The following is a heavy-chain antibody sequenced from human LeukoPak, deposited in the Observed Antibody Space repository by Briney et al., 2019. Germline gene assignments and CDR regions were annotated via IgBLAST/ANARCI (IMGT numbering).Heavy chain of an antibody. V-gene: IGHV4-39*01. CDR3: ARHSGSYYYYYYMDV. CDR2: IYYTATT. J-gene: IGHJ6*03. D-gene: IGHD1-26*01. Sequence: KPSATLSLTCTVSVGAISSSSYYWGWIRQPPGKGLEWIGSIYYTATTFYNPSLKSRITISVDTSKNQFSLKLSSVTAADTAVYYCARHSGSYYYYYYMDVWGKGTTVTVSS. CDR1: VGAISSSSYY.